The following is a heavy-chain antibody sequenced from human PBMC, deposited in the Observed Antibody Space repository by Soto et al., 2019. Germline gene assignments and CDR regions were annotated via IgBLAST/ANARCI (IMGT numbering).Heavy chain of an antibody. CDR3: ARSLQARDRSELEPPHLDMDV. V-gene: IGHV1-2*04. Sequence: ASVKVSCKASGYTFTGYYMHWVRQAPGQGLEWMGWINPNSGGTNYAQKFQGWVTMTRDTSISTAYMELSRLRSDDTAVYYCARSLQARDRSELEPPHLDMDVWGKGTTVTVSS. J-gene: IGHJ6*03. D-gene: IGHD1-1*01. CDR2: INPNSGGT. CDR1: GYTFTGYY.